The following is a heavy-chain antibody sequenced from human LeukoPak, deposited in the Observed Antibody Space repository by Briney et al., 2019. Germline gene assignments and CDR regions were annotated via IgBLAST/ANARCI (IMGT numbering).Heavy chain of an antibody. CDR1: GGTFSSYA. J-gene: IGHJ4*02. CDR2: IIPIFGIA. Sequence: SVKVSCKASGGTFSSYAISWVRQAPGQGLEWMGRIIPIFGIANYAQKFQGRVTITADKSTSTAYMALSSLRSEDTAVYYCARDGNGHSSGWYRGYFDYWGQGTLVTVSS. V-gene: IGHV1-69*04. D-gene: IGHD6-19*01. CDR3: ARDGNGHSSGWYRGYFDY.